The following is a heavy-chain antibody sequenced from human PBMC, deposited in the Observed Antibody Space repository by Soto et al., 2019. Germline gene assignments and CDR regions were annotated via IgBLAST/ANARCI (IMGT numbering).Heavy chain of an antibody. V-gene: IGHV4-59*08. J-gene: IGHJ2*01. D-gene: IGHD2-15*01. CDR3: ARPKGIAPAVWYFDL. Sequence: QVQLQESGPGLVKPSETLSLTCTVSGDFISSHYWSWIRQPPGKGLEWIVYVYHDGNTDSSPSLKSRVTISLDTSKNQISLSLTSVTAADTAVYYCARPKGIAPAVWYFDLWGRGTLVTVSS. CDR2: VYHDGNT. CDR1: GDFISSHY.